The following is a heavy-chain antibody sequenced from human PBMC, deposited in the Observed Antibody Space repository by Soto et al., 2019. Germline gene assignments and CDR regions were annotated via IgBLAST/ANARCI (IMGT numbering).Heavy chain of an antibody. J-gene: IGHJ4*02. CDR1: GGSFSAYY. Sequence: PSETLSLTCAVYGGSFSAYYWSWVRQPPGKGLEWIGSIYYSGSTYYNPSLKSRVTTSVDTSKNQFSLKLSSVTAADTAVYYCARHYAGYSSGWTLLYFDYWGQGTLVTVSS. V-gene: IGHV4-34*01. CDR3: ARHYAGYSSGWTLLYFDY. CDR2: IYYSGST. D-gene: IGHD6-19*01.